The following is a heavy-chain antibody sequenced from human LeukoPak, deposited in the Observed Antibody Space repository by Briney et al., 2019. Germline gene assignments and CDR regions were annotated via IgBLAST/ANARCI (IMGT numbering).Heavy chain of an antibody. J-gene: IGHJ3*02. Sequence: ASVKVSCKASGYTFTSYDINWVRQATGQGLEWMGWMNPNSGNTGYAQKFQGRVTITRNTSISTAYMELSSLRSEDTAVYYCARWGMESLRRNREDAFDIWGQGTMVTVSS. V-gene: IGHV1-8*01. D-gene: IGHD1-26*01. CDR3: ARWGMESLRRNREDAFDI. CDR2: MNPNSGNT. CDR1: GYTFTSYD.